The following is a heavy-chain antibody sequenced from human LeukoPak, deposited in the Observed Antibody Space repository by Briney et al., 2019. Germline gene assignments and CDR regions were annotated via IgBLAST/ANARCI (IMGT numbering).Heavy chain of an antibody. D-gene: IGHD3-10*01. V-gene: IGHV3-11*04. Sequence: GGSLRLSWAASGFTFSDYYMSWIRQAPGKGLEWVSYISGSGSSLNYADSAKGRFTISRDNAQNSLYLQMNSLRAEDTAMYYCARARGGYFYHMDVWGKGTTVTVSS. CDR3: ARARGGYFYHMDV. CDR1: GFTFSDYY. CDR2: ISGSGSSL. J-gene: IGHJ6*03.